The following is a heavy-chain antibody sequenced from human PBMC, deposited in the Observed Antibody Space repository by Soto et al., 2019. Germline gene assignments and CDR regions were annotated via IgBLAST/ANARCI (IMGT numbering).Heavy chain of an antibody. J-gene: IGHJ5*01. V-gene: IGHV3-74*01. CDR1: GFTFSSSW. Sequence: PGGSLRLSCAASGFTFSSSWMHWVRQAPGKGLVWVSRISSDGSTTNYADFVKGRFTISRDNAKDSLYLHLNSLRVGDTAVYYCARYGTRGDWWGLGTQVTVSS. CDR2: ISSDGSTT. D-gene: IGHD2-8*01. CDR3: ARYGTRGDW.